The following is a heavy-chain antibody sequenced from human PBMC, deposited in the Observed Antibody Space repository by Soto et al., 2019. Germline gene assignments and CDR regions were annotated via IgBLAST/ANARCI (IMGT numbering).Heavy chain of an antibody. CDR1: GGSISSYC. CDR2: IYYSGST. Sequence: SXTLSLPWTVAGGSISSYCWSWIRQHPVEGLEWIGYIYYSGSTNYNPSLKSRVTISVDTSKNQFSLKLSSVTAADTAVYYCARDLRYDFWSGHNWFDPWGQGTLVTVSS. V-gene: IGHV4-59*01. D-gene: IGHD3-3*01. CDR3: ARDLRYDFWSGHNWFDP. J-gene: IGHJ5*02.